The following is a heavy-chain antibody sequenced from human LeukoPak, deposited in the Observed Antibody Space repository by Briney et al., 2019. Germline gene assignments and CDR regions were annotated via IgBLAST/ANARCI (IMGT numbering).Heavy chain of an antibody. CDR2: IYYSGST. J-gene: IGHJ4*02. D-gene: IGHD3-10*01. CDR3: ARMVDYYASGSYYIDY. CDR1: GGSISSYY. V-gene: IGHV4-59*12. Sequence: SETLSLTCTVSGGSISSYYWSWIRQPPGKGLEWIGYIYYSGSTNYNPSLKSRVTISVDKSKNQFSLKVGSVTAADTAVYYCARMVDYYASGSYYIDYWGPGILVTVSS.